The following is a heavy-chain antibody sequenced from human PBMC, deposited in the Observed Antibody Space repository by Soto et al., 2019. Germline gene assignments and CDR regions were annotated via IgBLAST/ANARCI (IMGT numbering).Heavy chain of an antibody. CDR1: GFTFSSYV. D-gene: IGHD1-7*01. J-gene: IGHJ4*02. CDR3: ILELTPWDY. Sequence: GGSLRLSCAASGFTFSSYVMHWVRQAPGKGLEWVAVISYDGSNKYYADSVKGRFTISRDNSKNTLYLQMNSLRAEDTAVYYCILELTPWDYWGQGTLVTVSS. CDR2: ISYDGSNK. V-gene: IGHV3-30*03.